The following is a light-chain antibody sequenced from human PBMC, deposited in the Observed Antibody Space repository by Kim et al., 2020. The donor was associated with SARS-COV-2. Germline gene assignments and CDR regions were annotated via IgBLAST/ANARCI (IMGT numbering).Light chain of an antibody. CDR3: QQRSNWLT. CDR1: QRVSSY. Sequence: SLSPGERATLSCRARQRVSSYLAWYQQKPGQAPRLRIYDASNRATGIPARFSGSGSGTDFTLTISSLEPEDFAVYYCQQRSNWLTFGGGTKVDIK. CDR2: DAS. J-gene: IGKJ4*01. V-gene: IGKV3-11*01.